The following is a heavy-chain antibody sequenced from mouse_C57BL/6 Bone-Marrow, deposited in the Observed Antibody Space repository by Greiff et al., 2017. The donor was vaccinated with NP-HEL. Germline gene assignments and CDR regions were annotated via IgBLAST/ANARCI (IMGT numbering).Heavy chain of an antibody. CDR2: IYPRSGNT. D-gene: IGHD1-1*01. V-gene: IGHV1-81*01. CDR3: ARILYGSSHYYAMDY. J-gene: IGHJ4*01. Sequence: VKLVESGAELARPGASVKLSCKASGYTFTSYGISWVKQRTGQGLEWIGEIYPRSGNTYYNEKFKGKATLTADKSSSTAYMELRSLTSEDSAVYFCARILYGSSHYYAMDYWGQGTSVTVSS. CDR1: GYTFTSYG.